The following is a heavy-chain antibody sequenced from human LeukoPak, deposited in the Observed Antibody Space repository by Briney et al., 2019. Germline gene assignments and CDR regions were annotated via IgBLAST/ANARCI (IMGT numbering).Heavy chain of an antibody. Sequence: ASVKVSCKASGYTFTGYYMHWVRQAPGQGLEWMGWINPNSGGTNYAQKFQGRVTMTRDTSISTAYMELSRLRSDDTAVYYCARDPRPVDYDYVWGNLAFDYWGQGTLVTVSS. D-gene: IGHD3-16*01. CDR1: GYTFTGYY. J-gene: IGHJ4*02. CDR2: INPNSGGT. V-gene: IGHV1-2*02. CDR3: ARDPRPVDYDYVWGNLAFDY.